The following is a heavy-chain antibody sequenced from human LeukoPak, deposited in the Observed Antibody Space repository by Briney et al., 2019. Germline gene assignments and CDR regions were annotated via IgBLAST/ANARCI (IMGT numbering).Heavy chain of an antibody. CDR1: GFTFSSYG. CDR2: IRYDGSNK. CDR3: AKRKAIWQWLPKGSNWFDP. Sequence: PGGSLRLSCAASGFTFSSYGMHWVRQAPGKGLEWVAFIRYDGSNKYYADSVKGRFTISRDNSKNTLYLQMNSLRAEDTAVYYCAKRKAIWQWLPKGSNWFDPWGQGTLVTVSS. V-gene: IGHV3-30*02. J-gene: IGHJ5*02. D-gene: IGHD6-19*01.